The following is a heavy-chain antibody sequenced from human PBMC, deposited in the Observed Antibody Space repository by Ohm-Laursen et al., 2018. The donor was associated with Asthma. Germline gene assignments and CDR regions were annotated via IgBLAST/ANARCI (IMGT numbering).Heavy chain of an antibody. J-gene: IGHJ6*02. CDR3: ASHDVDTAMVYYYYGMDV. V-gene: IGHV3-21*01. D-gene: IGHD5-18*01. CDR1: GYTFSRYS. Sequence: SLRLSCAASGYTFSRYSIHWVHQIPGKGLEWVASISTASSFIYYADSVRGRFTTSRDNAKNSLYLQMNSLRDEDTAVYYCASHDVDTAMVYYYYGMDVWGQGTTVTVSS. CDR2: ISTASSFI.